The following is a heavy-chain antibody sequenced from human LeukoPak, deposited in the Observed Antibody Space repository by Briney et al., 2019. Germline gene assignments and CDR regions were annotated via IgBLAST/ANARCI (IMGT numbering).Heavy chain of an antibody. J-gene: IGHJ5*02. D-gene: IGHD6-19*01. CDR2: INPNSGDT. V-gene: IGHV1-2*02. Sequence: EASVKVSCKASRYTFTGYYMHWVRQAPGQGLEWMGWINPNSGDTNYAQKFQGRVTMTRDTSITTVYMELSSLRSDDTAVYFCASGWSITGWYNNWFDPWGQGTLVTVSS. CDR1: RYTFTGYY. CDR3: ASGWSITGWYNNWFDP.